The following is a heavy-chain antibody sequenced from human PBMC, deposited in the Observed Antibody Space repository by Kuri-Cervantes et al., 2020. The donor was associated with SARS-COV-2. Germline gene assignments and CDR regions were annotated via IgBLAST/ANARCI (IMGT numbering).Heavy chain of an antibody. CDR2: ISSRSDYI. D-gene: IGHD4-17*01. CDR1: GFTFSSYS. J-gene: IGHJ3*01. Sequence: GGSLRLSCAASGFTFSSYSMNWVRQAPGKGLEWVSSISSRSDYIYYADSMKGRFTISRDNAKNSLYLYMNSLRTEDMGIYYCAKDFYGDYGFDAFDVWGQGTLVTVSS. CDR3: AKDFYGDYGFDAFDV. V-gene: IGHV3-21*04.